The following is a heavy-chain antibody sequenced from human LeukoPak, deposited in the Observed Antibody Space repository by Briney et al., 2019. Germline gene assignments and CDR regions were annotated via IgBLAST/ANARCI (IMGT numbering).Heavy chain of an antibody. CDR3: ARDPSVNYCMDV. Sequence: ASVKVSCKASGYTFTGYYMHWVRQAPGQGLEWMGWINPNSGGTNYAQKFQGRVTMTRDTSISTAYMELSRLRSDDTAVYYCARDPSVNYCMDVWGKGTTVTISS. V-gene: IGHV1-2*02. CDR1: GYTFTGYY. J-gene: IGHJ6*03. D-gene: IGHD4-17*01. CDR2: INPNSGGT.